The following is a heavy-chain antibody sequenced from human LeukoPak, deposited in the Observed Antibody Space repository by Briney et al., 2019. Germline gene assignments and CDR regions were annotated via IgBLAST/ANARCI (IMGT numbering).Heavy chain of an antibody. CDR1: GFTFGSYA. D-gene: IGHD6-6*01. J-gene: IGHJ4*02. CDR2: ISYDGSNK. Sequence: GASLRLSCAASGFTFGSYAMLWVRQAPGPGLKWDAVISYDGSNKYYADSVKGRFTISRDNSKNTLYLQMNSLRAEDTAVYYCARGIEYSSSSSPDYWGQGTLVTVSS. V-gene: IGHV3-30*04. CDR3: ARGIEYSSSSSPDY.